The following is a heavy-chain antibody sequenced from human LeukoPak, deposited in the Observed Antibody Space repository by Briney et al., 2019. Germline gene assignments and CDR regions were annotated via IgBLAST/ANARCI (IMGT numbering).Heavy chain of an antibody. J-gene: IGHJ5*02. V-gene: IGHV1-69*05. Sequence: ASVKVSCKASGGTFSSYAISWVRQAPGQGLEWMGGIIPIFGTANYAQKFQGRVTITTDESTSTAYMELSSLRSEDTAVYYCARESSGVGDVQLWLSGWFDPWGQGTLVTVSS. D-gene: IGHD5-18*01. CDR2: IIPIFGTA. CDR3: ARESSGVGDVQLWLSGWFDP. CDR1: GGTFSSYA.